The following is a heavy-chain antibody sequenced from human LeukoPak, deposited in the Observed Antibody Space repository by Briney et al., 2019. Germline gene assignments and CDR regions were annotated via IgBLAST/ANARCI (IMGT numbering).Heavy chain of an antibody. V-gene: IGHV3-30*04. D-gene: IGHD3-3*01. CDR3: ARDLLYDFWSGYPQGYYFDY. J-gene: IGHJ4*02. Sequence: GGPLRLSCAASGFTFSSYAMHWVRQAPGKGLEWVAVISYDGSNKYYADSVKGRFTISRDNSKNTLYLQMNSLRAEDTAVYYCARDLLYDFWSGYPQGYYFDYWGQGTLVTVSS. CDR1: GFTFSSYA. CDR2: ISYDGSNK.